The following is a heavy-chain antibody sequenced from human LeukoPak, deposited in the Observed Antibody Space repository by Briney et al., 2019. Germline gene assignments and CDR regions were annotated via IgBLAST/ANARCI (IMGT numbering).Heavy chain of an antibody. CDR2: ISGSGGST. CDR1: GFTSSSYA. Sequence: GGSLRLSCAASGFTSSSYAMSWVRQAPGKGLEWVSAISGSGGSTYYADSVKGRFTISRDNSKNTLYLQMNSLRAEDTAVYYCAKVPDIVVVIAIHWGQGTLVTVSS. V-gene: IGHV3-23*01. CDR3: AKVPDIVVVIAIH. D-gene: IGHD2-21*01. J-gene: IGHJ4*02.